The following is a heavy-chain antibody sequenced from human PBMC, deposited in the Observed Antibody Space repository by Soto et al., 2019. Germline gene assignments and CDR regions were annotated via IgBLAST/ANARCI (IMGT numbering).Heavy chain of an antibody. V-gene: IGHV1-3*01. CDR1: GYTFISSE. Sequence: ASVKVSCKASGYTFISSEIVWVRQATGQRPEWVGLINPGNSKTYYSEKFEGRVTFTRDTVATTVNMELTSLTSEDTAVYYCGRDQSGTGYYVDWFDPWGQGTLVTVSS. J-gene: IGHJ5*02. CDR2: INPGNSKT. CDR3: GRDQSGTGYYVDWFDP. D-gene: IGHD3-10*02.